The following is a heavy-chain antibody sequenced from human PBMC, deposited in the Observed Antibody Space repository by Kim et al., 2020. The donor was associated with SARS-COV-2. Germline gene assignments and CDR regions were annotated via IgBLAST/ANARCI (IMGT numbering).Heavy chain of an antibody. Sequence: SETLSLTCAVYGGSFSGYYWSWIRQPPGKGLEWIGEINHSGSTNYNPSLKSRVTISVDTSKNQFSLKLSSVTAADTAVYYCARDCSSTSCYLGYYYYGMDVWGQGTTVTVSS. V-gene: IGHV4-34*01. CDR1: GGSFSGYY. J-gene: IGHJ6*02. CDR3: ARDCSSTSCYLGYYYYGMDV. CDR2: INHSGST. D-gene: IGHD2-2*01.